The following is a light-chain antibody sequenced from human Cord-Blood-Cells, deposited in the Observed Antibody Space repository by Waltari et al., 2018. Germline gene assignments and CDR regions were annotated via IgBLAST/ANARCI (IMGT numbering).Light chain of an antibody. CDR3: SSYTSSSTLV. V-gene: IGLV2-14*03. J-gene: IGLJ3*02. Sequence: QSALTHPPSVSGSPAQSITISSTGTRSDVGRCNSVSWYQQHPGKAPKLMIYDVSNRPSGVSNRFSGSKSGNTASLTISGLQAEDEADYYCSSYTSSSTLVFGGGTKLTVL. CDR2: DVS. CDR1: RSDVGRCNS.